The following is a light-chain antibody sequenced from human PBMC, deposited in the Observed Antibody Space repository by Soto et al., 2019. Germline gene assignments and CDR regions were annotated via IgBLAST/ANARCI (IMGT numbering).Light chain of an antibody. CDR2: GAS. J-gene: IGKJ2*01. V-gene: IGKV3-20*01. Sequence: ENVLKQSPGTLSLSTGQRATFSCRASQSVTNNYLAWYQQRIGQAPRLLIYGASNRATGIPDRFVGSGSGTDFTLTISSLEPEDFAMYYCQQYATSPYTFGQGTDLDFK. CDR1: QSVTNNY. CDR3: QQYATSPYT.